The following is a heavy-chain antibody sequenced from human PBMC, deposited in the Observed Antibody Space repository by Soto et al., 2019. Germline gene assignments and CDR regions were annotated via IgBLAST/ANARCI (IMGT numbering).Heavy chain of an antibody. D-gene: IGHD1-1*01. V-gene: IGHV3-66*02. CDR3: ARERRLNQDLSLDY. CDR1: GFTVSSNY. CDR2: IYSGGST. J-gene: IGHJ4*02. Sequence: GGSLRLSCAASGFTVSSNYMSWVRQAPGKGLEWVSVIYSGGSTYYADSVKGRFTISRDNFKNTLYLQMSSLRTDDTAVYYCARERRLNQDLSLDYWGQGTPVTVSS.